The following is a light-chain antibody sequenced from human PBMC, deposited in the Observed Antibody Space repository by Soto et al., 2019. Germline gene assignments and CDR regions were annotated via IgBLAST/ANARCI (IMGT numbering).Light chain of an antibody. Sequence: DVQMTQSPSSLSACVGDRVTITYRASPSISSYLTWYQQKPGKAPKLLIYAASSLPGGVPSRFSGSGSGTDFTLTISRLQPEDFATYYCQQTYSSPWTFGQGTKVDIK. CDR1: PSISSY. CDR3: QQTYSSPWT. V-gene: IGKV1-39*01. J-gene: IGKJ1*01. CDR2: AAS.